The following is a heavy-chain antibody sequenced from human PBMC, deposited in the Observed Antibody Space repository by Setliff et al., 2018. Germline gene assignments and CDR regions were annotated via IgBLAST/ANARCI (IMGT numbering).Heavy chain of an antibody. D-gene: IGHD3-22*01. CDR1: GGTFSSYA. V-gene: IGHV1-46*01. CDR2: INPSGGST. J-gene: IGHJ4*02. CDR3: ARDTGREYYYDSSGYQDY. Sequence: GASVKVSCKASGGTFSSYAISWVRQAPGQGLEWMGIINPSGGSTSYAQKFQGRVTMTRDTSTSTVYMELSSLRSEDTAVYYCARDTGREYYYDSSGYQDYWGQGTLVTVSS.